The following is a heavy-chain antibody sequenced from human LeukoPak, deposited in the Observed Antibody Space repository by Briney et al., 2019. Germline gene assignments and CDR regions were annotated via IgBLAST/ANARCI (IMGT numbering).Heavy chain of an antibody. D-gene: IGHD2-15*01. V-gene: IGHV3-49*03. J-gene: IGHJ4*02. CDR1: GFTFGDYA. CDR2: IRSKDYGGTI. CDR3: TRDCPSGGSCYPLVGRDY. Sequence: GGSLRLSCTTSGFTFGDYAMSWFRQAPGKGLEWVGFIRSKDYGGTIEYAASVKGRFTISRDDSKSIAYVQMNSLKTEDTAVYYCTRDCPSGGSCYPLVGRDYWGQGTLVTVSS.